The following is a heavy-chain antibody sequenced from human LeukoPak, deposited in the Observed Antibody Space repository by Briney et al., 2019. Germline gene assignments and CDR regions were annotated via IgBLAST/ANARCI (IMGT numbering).Heavy chain of an antibody. Sequence: SETLSLTCAVSGYSIKNGYQYAWLRQSPGRELEGRGRRYRYGGSHYNPSLRSRVVISIDTSTNQFSLRLSSVTVADTAVYYCARDPRWLTPDCTSTSCYENYFDPWGRGTLVTVSS. CDR3: ARDPRWLTPDCTSTSCYENYFDP. CDR1: GYSIKNGYQ. J-gene: IGHJ5*02. V-gene: IGHV4-38-2*02. D-gene: IGHD2-2*01. CDR2: RYRYGGS.